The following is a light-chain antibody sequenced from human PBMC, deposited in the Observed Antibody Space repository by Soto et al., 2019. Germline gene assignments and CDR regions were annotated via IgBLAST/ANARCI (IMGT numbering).Light chain of an antibody. CDR3: LQHNSYPLT. CDR1: QSISSW. J-gene: IGKJ4*01. CDR2: KAS. V-gene: IGKV1-5*03. Sequence: IQMTQSPSTLSASVGDRVTITCRASQSISSWLAWYQQKPGKAPKLLIYKASSLESGVPSRFSGSGSGTEFTLTISSLQPEDFATYYCLQHNSYPLTFGGGTMVDIK.